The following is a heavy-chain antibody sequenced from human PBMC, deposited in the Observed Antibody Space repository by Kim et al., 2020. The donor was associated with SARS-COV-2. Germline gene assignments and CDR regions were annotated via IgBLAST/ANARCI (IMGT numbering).Heavy chain of an antibody. J-gene: IGHJ4*02. D-gene: IGHD2-15*01. CDR2: ISNSGDTT. V-gene: IGHV3-23*01. CDR3: ANVDIVVMIAAGGY. Sequence: GGSLRLSCAASGFTFSSYAMSWVRQAPGKGLEWVSAISNSGDTTYYTDSVKGRFTISRDNSKNTLYLQMNSVRAEDTAVYYCANVDIVVMIAAGGYWGQGTLVTVS. CDR1: GFTFSSYA.